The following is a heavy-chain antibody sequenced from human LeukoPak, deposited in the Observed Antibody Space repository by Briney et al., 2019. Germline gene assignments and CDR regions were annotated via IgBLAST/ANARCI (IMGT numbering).Heavy chain of an antibody. CDR1: GFTFSTYS. Sequence: GGSLRLSCAASGFTFSTYSMSWVRQAPGKGLEWVSSITKSGDQTHYADSVRGLFTISRDIFKNTLYLQMNSLRAEDTAVYRCVKSAGKDGYRDVFDIWGQGTVVTVSS. V-gene: IGHV3-23*01. J-gene: IGHJ3*02. CDR2: ITKSGDQT. CDR3: VKSAGKDGYRDVFDI. D-gene: IGHD5-24*01.